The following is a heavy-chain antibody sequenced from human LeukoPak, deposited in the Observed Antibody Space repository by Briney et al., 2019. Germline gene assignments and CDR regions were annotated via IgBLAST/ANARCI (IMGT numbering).Heavy chain of an antibody. CDR3: ARVVASTSIDS. CDR1: GYSISSGYY. D-gene: IGHD2-15*01. CDR2: IYHSGST. V-gene: IGHV4-38-2*02. Sequence: PSETLSLTCTVSGYSISSGYYWGWIRQPPGKGLEWIGSIYHSGSTYYNPSLKSRVTISVDTSRNQVSLKVTSVTAADTALYYCARVVASTSIDSWGQGILVTVSS. J-gene: IGHJ4*02.